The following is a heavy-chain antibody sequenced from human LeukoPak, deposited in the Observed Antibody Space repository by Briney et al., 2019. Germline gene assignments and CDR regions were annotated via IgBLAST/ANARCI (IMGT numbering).Heavy chain of an antibody. J-gene: IGHJ5*02. D-gene: IGHD4-17*01. V-gene: IGHV4-38-2*02. CDR3: ARRHGDYSWFDP. CDR2: IYHSGST. CDR1: GYSISSGYY. Sequence: SETLSLTCTVSGYSISSGYYWGWIRQPPGKWLEWIGSIYHSGSTNYNPSLKSRVTISVDTSKNQFSLKLSSVTAADTAVYYCARRHGDYSWFDPWGQGTLVTVSS.